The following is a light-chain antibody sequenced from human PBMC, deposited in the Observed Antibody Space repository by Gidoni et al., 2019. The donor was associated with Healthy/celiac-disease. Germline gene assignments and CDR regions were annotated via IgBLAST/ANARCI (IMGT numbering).Light chain of an antibody. V-gene: IGLV2-23*01. J-gene: IGLJ1*01. CDR1: SSDVGSYNL. CDR3: CSYAGSSTYV. CDR2: EGS. Sequence: QSALTQPASVSGSPGQSITISCTGTSSDVGSYNLVSWYQQHPGQAPKLMIYEGSKRPSGVSNRFSCSKSGNTASLTISGLQAEDEADYYCCSYAGSSTYVFGTGTKVTVL.